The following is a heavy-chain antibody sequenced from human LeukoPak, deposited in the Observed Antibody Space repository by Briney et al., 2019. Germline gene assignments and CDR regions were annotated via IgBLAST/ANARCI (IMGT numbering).Heavy chain of an antibody. CDR2: SNPNSGGT. CDR1: GYSFTGYC. CDR3: ARSRGLHYYDSSGYYGY. V-gene: IGHV1-2*06. Sequence: GASVRVSCKAAGYSFTGYCMHWVRQAPGQWLEWMGRSNPNSGGTNYAQKFQGRVTMTRDTSISTAYMELSRLRSDDTAVYYCARSRGLHYYDSSGYYGYWGQGTLVTVSS. D-gene: IGHD3-22*01. J-gene: IGHJ4*02.